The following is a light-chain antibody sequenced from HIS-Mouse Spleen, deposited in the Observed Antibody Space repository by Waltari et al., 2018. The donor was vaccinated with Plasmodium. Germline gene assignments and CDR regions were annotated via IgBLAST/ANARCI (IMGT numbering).Light chain of an antibody. V-gene: IGKV3-20*01. CDR2: GAS. CDR1: QSVSSSY. CDR3: QQYGSSPYT. Sequence: VLTQSPGTLSLSPAERATLSCRASQSVSSSYLAWYQQKPGQAPRLLIYGASSRATGIPDRFSGSGSGTDFTLTISRLEPEDFAVYYCQQYGSSPYTFGQGTKLEIK. J-gene: IGKJ2*01.